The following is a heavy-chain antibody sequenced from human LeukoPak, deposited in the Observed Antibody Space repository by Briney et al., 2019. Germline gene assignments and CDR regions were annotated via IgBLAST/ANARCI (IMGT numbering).Heavy chain of an antibody. CDR1: GYTFTSYY. CDR2: INPSGGST. J-gene: IGHJ4*02. Sequence: ASVKVSCKASGYTFTSYYMHWVRQAPGQGLEWMGIINPSGGSTSYAQKFQGRVTMTRDMSTSTVYMELSSLRSEDTAVYYCARSPYCSGGSCPISSGVGDYWGQGTLVTVSS. CDR3: ARSPYCSGGSCPISSGVGDY. D-gene: IGHD2-15*01. V-gene: IGHV1-46*01.